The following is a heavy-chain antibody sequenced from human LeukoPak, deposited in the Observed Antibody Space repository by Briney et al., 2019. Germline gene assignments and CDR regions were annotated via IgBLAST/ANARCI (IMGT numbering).Heavy chain of an antibody. CDR2: IYTSGST. J-gene: IGHJ6*03. Sequence: SETLSLTCTVSGGSISSYYWSWIRQPAGKGLEWIGRIYTSGSTNYNPSLKSRVTMSVDTSKNQFSLKLSSVTAADTAVYYCARSMSYGGWLNYYYYMDVWGKGTTVTVSS. V-gene: IGHV4-4*07. D-gene: IGHD4-23*01. CDR3: ARSMSYGGWLNYYYYMDV. CDR1: GGSISSYY.